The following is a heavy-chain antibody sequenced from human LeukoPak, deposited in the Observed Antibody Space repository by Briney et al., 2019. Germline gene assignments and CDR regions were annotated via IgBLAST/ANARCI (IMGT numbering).Heavy chain of an antibody. Sequence: APVKVSCKASGYTFTNYDINWVRQAPGKGLEWMGWFDPDDGETIYAQKFQGRVTMTEDTSTDTAYMELSSLRSEDTAVYYCATSHLGMERKWLLDAFDIWGQGTMATVSS. CDR2: FDPDDGET. D-gene: IGHD3-22*01. J-gene: IGHJ3*02. V-gene: IGHV1-24*01. CDR1: GYTFTNYD. CDR3: ATSHLGMERKWLLDAFDI.